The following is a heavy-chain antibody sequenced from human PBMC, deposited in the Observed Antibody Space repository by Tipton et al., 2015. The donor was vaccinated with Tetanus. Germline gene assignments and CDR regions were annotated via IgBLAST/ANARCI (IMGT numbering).Heavy chain of an antibody. CDR2: VYHSGLT. CDR1: GGSIGRSSHY. Sequence: LRLSCTVSGGSIGRSSHYWTWIRQPPGKELEWVGYVYHSGLTNYHPSLKSRLTISVDSSKNQFSLNLRSVITADTAVYYCARANNDYPKKGPFDYWGQGILVTVSS. V-gene: IGHV4-61*01. J-gene: IGHJ4*02. CDR3: ARANNDYPKKGPFDY. D-gene: IGHD5-12*01.